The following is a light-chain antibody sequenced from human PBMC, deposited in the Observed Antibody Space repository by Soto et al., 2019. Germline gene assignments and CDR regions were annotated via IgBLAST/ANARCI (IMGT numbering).Light chain of an antibody. CDR3: QHYGSSST. J-gene: IGKJ4*01. V-gene: IGKV3-20*01. Sequence: EIVFAQSPRTLSFSPGDRPTLSCRASQSVDSNYLAWYQQKPGQAPRLLIYAATSMATGIPDRFSGSASGTDFTLTIRXLEHEDFAVYYCQHYGSSSTFGGGTTVDI. CDR1: QSVDSNY. CDR2: AAT.